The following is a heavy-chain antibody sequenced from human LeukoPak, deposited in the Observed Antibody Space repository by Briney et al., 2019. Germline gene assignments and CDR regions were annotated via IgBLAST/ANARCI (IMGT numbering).Heavy chain of an antibody. CDR3: AKEAVAGYYYYYYMDV. D-gene: IGHD6-19*01. J-gene: IGHJ6*03. Sequence: GGSLRLSCAASGFTFDDYAMHWVRQAPGKGLEWVSGISWNSGSIGYADSVKGRFTISRDNAKNSLYLQMNSLRAEDTALYYCAKEAVAGYYYYYYMDVWGKGTTVTISS. V-gene: IGHV3-9*01. CDR1: GFTFDDYA. CDR2: ISWNSGSI.